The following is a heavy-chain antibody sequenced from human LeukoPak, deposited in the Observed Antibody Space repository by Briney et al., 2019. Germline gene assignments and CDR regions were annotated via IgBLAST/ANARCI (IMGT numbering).Heavy chain of an antibody. Sequence: PGGSLRLSCAASGFTFSSYSMNWVRQAPGKGLEWVSSISSSSSYIYYADSVKGRFTISRDNAKNSLYLQMNSLRAEDTAVYYCARVDPGAEDPIAYFDYWGQGTLVTVYS. CDR1: GFTFSSYS. CDR3: ARVDPGAEDPIAYFDY. V-gene: IGHV3-21*01. CDR2: ISSSSSYI. D-gene: IGHD2-21*01. J-gene: IGHJ4*02.